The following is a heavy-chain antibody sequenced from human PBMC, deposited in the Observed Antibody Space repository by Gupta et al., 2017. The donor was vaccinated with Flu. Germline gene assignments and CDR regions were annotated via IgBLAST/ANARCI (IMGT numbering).Heavy chain of an antibody. Sequence: MGWVRHIPGKGLEWVATLKQDGSDQDYVDSVKGRFTISRDSAKNSLYLQMNGLRVEDTAVYYCARGSHDSKYRCFETWGQGTRVTVSS. CDR2: LKQDGSDQ. J-gene: IGHJ5*02. D-gene: IGHD4-4*01. CDR3: ARGSHDSKYRCFET. V-gene: IGHV3-7*01.